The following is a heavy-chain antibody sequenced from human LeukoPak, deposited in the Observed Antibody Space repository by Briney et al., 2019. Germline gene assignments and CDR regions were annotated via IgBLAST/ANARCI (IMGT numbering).Heavy chain of an antibody. D-gene: IGHD3-22*01. Sequence: PGRSLRLSCAASGFTFDDYAMHWVRQAPGKGLEWVSGISASGGSSYYADSVKGRFTISRDNSKNTLYLQMNSLRAEDTAVYHCARQAGGYYLPFDHWGQGTLVTVSS. CDR2: ISASGGSS. CDR1: GFTFDDYA. CDR3: ARQAGGYYLPFDH. V-gene: IGHV3-23*01. J-gene: IGHJ4*02.